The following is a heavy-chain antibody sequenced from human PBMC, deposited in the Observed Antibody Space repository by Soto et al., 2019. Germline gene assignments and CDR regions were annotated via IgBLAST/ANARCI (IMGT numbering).Heavy chain of an antibody. CDR3: ARKRINCCSTSGAGYXMDG. CDR2: INPSGGST. CDR1: GYTFTSYY. J-gene: IGHJ6*02. Sequence: ASVKFSCKASGYTFTSYYMHLVRQAPGQGLEWMGIINPSGGSTSYAQKFQGRVTMTRDTSTSTVYMELSSLRSEDTAVYYSARKRINCCSTSGAGYXMDGWGQRTTVTVSS. V-gene: IGHV1-46*01. D-gene: IGHD2-2*01.